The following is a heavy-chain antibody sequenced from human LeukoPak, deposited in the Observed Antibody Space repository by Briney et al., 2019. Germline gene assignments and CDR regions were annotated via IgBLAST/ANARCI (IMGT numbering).Heavy chain of an antibody. CDR2: IYYSGST. Sequence: PSETLSLTCTVSGGSISSSSYYWGWIRQPPGKGREWIGSIYYSGSTYYNPSLKSRVTISVDTSKNQFYLKLSSVTAADTAVYYCARLIYDYGYYSSWFDPWGQGTLVIVSS. CDR3: ARLIYDYGYYSSWFDP. J-gene: IGHJ5*02. V-gene: IGHV4-39*01. D-gene: IGHD4-17*01. CDR1: GGSISSSSYY.